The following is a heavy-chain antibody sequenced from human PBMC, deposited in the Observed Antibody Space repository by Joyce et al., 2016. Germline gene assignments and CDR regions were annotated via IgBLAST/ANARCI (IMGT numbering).Heavy chain of an antibody. V-gene: IGHV3-23*01. D-gene: IGHD4/OR15-4a*01. CDR2: CGASGGGR. CDR3: ARAKTMVVAYTLRDGFDV. Sequence: KGLEWVSACGASGGGRYYAESVKGRFTVSRDKSKNLMWLGMTRLQIEDTAVYYCARAKTMVVAYTLRDGFDVWGQGTQVAVSS. J-gene: IGHJ3*01.